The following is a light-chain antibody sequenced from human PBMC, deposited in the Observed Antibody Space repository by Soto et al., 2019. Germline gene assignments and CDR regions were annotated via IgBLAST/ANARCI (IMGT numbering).Light chain of an antibody. CDR3: QQYGSSLVT. Sequence: EIVLTQSPGTLSLSRGERATLSCRASQTVSAGYLAWYQHKPGQAPRLLIYGASIRAAGIPDGFSGSGSGTDFTLTIRRLEPEDSAIYYCQQYGSSLVTFGPGTKVDIK. V-gene: IGKV3-20*01. CDR1: QTVSAGY. CDR2: GAS. J-gene: IGKJ3*01.